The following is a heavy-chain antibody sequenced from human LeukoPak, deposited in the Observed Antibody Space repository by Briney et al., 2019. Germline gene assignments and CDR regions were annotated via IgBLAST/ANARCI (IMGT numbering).Heavy chain of an antibody. CDR3: TRLTKFLTTYYPTP. CDR2: IFSSGST. V-gene: IGHV4-59*08. Sequence: PSETLSLTCTVSGGSITGYYWSWIRQPPGKGLEWVGYIFSSGSTNYNPSLKSRVTISLDTSKSQFSLKLISVTASDTAVYYCTRLTKFLTTYYPTPWGQGTLVTVSS. D-gene: IGHD2/OR15-2a*01. CDR1: GGSITGYY. J-gene: IGHJ5*02.